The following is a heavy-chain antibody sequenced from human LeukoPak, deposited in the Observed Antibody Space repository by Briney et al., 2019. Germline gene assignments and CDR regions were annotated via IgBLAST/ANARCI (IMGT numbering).Heavy chain of an antibody. Sequence: GGSLRLSCAASGFTFSSYAMSWVRQAPGKGLEGVSVIYSGGSTYYADSVKGRFTISRDNSKNTLYLQMNSLRAEDTAVYYCARVSPGDNSGYYYPFDYWGQGTLVTVSS. J-gene: IGHJ4*02. D-gene: IGHD3-22*01. CDR1: GFTFSSYA. CDR2: IYSGGST. V-gene: IGHV3-53*01. CDR3: ARVSPGDNSGYYYPFDY.